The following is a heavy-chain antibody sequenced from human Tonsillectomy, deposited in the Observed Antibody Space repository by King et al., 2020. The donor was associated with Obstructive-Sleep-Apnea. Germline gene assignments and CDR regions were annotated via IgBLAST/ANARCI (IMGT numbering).Heavy chain of an antibody. Sequence: QLQESGPGLVKPWETLSLTCTVSGYSISSGYYWGWIRQPPGKGLEWIGHIHHSGSTFYNPSLKSRVTMSMDTAGDRLSLQVNSLTAADTAVYYCARPGSRGGTGYFVPASPGDYWGQGTLVIVSS. CDR2: IHHSGST. J-gene: IGHJ4*02. V-gene: IGHV4-38-2*02. D-gene: IGHD2-2*01. CDR1: GYSISSGYY. CDR3: ARPGSRGGTGYFVPASPGDY.